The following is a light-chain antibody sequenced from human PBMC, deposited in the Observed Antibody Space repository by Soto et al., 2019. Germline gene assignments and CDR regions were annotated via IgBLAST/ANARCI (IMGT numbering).Light chain of an antibody. J-gene: IGKJ1*01. CDR1: QSISKW. CDR3: QQYSSYSAWT. V-gene: IGKV1-5*01. CDR2: DAS. Sequence: DIQMTQSPSTLSASIGDRVTITCRASQSISKWLAWHQQKPGKAPKLLIYDASTLQSGVPPRFSGSGSGTEFTLTIRSLQPDDIATYYSQQYSSYSAWTFGEGTKVEIK.